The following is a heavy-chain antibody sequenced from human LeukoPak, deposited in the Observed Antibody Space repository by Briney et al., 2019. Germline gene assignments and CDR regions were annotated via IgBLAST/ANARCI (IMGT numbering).Heavy chain of an antibody. CDR2: IYYSGST. CDR1: GGSISSSSYY. CDR3: ARGGIHGWLYSSYYFDY. Sequence: PSETLSLTCTVSGGSISSSSYYWGWIRQPPGKGLEWIGDIYYSGSTYYNPSLKSRVTISVDTSKNQFSLKLSSVTAADTAVYYGARGGIHGWLYSSYYFDYWGQGTLVTVSS. V-gene: IGHV4-39*07. D-gene: IGHD5-18*01. J-gene: IGHJ4*02.